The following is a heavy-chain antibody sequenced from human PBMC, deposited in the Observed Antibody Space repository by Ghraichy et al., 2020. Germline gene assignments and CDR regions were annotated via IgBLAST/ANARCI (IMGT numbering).Heavy chain of an antibody. D-gene: IGHD3-10*01. J-gene: IGHJ4*02. CDR3: ARGGFGELWGFDY. CDR2: IYYSGST. Sequence: SETLSLTCTVSGGSISSYYWSWIRQPPGKGLEWIGYIYYSGSTNYNPSLKSRVTISVDTSKNQFSLKLSSVTAADTAVYYCARGGFGELWGFDYWGQGTLVTVSS. V-gene: IGHV4-59*01. CDR1: GGSISSYY.